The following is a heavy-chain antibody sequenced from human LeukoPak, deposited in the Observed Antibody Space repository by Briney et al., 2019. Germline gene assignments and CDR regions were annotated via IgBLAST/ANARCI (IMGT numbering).Heavy chain of an antibody. J-gene: IGHJ4*02. Sequence: ASVKVSCKASGYTFTNFAINWVRQAPGQGPEWMGWINTITGNPTYAQGFTGRCVFSLDTSVSTAYLQISSLKAEDTAVYSCARVAEYSSGWYDPFDYWGQGTLVTVSS. CDR2: INTITGNP. CDR3: ARVAEYSSGWYDPFDY. V-gene: IGHV7-4-1*02. CDR1: GYTFTNFA. D-gene: IGHD6-19*01.